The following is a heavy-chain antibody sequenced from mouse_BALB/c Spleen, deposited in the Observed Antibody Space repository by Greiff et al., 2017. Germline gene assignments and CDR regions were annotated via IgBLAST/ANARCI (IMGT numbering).Heavy chain of an antibody. D-gene: IGHD2-3*01. CDR1: GFTFSSYA. CDR2: ISSGGSYT. CDR3: ARRFDDGYYGAMDY. V-gene: IGHV5-9-3*01. Sequence: EVQLVESGGGLVKPGGSLKLSCAASGFTFSSYAMSWVRQTPEKRLEWVATISSGGSYTYYPDSVKGRFTISRDNAKNTLYLQMSSLRSEDTAMYYCARRFDDGYYGAMDYWGQGTSVTVSS. J-gene: IGHJ4*01.